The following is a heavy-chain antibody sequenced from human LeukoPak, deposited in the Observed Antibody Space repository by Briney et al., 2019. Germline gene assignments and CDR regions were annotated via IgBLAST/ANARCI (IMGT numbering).Heavy chain of an antibody. CDR3: ARELVAAAANWFDP. CDR1: GFTFSSYW. Sequence: GGSLRLSCAASGFTFSSYWMSWVRQAPGKGLEWVANIKQDGSEKYYVDSVKGRFTISRDYAKNSLYLQMNSLRAEDTAVYYCARELVAAAANWFDPWGQGTLVTVSS. J-gene: IGHJ5*02. V-gene: IGHV3-7*01. D-gene: IGHD6-13*01. CDR2: IKQDGSEK.